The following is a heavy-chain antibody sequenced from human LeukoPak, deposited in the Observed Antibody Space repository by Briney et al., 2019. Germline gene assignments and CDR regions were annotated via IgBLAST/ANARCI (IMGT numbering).Heavy chain of an antibody. D-gene: IGHD2-2*02. J-gene: IGHJ5*02. CDR1: GYTFTSYD. CDR3: ARRGCSSTSCYNNWFDP. Sequence: ASVKVSCKASGYTFTSYDINWVRQAPGQGLEWMGWMNPNSGNTGYAQKFQGRVTITRNTSISTAYMDLSSLRSEDTAVYYCARRGCSSTSCYNNWFDPWGRGTLVTVSS. V-gene: IGHV1-8*03. CDR2: MNPNSGNT.